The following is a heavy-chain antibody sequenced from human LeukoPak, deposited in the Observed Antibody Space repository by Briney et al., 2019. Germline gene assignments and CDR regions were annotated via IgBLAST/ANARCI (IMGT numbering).Heavy chain of an antibody. J-gene: IGHJ4*02. CDR2: IKQDGSET. Sequence: GGSLRLYCVTSGFTFSEYWMSWVRRAPGKGLEWVANIKQDGSETDYADSVKGRFTVSRDNAKKSAYLQMNSLRVEDTAVYYCANGRVGSTSYFFDTWGQGTLVTVST. V-gene: IGHV3-7*01. D-gene: IGHD2-2*01. CDR3: ANGRVGSTSYFFDT. CDR1: GFTFSEYW.